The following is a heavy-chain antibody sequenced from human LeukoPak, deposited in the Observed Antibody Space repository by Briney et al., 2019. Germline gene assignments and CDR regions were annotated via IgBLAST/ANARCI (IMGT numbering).Heavy chain of an antibody. Sequence: GASVKVSCKASGYSFTAYYMHWVRQAPGKGLEYVSAISSNGGSTYYADSVKGRFTISRDNSKNTLYLQMSSLRAEDTAVYYCVKGQRYYDSSGYYSIEYFQHWGQGTLVTVSS. CDR2: ISSNGGST. V-gene: IGHV3-64D*09. CDR3: VKGQRYYDSSGYYSIEYFQH. CDR1: GYSFTAYY. J-gene: IGHJ1*01. D-gene: IGHD3-22*01.